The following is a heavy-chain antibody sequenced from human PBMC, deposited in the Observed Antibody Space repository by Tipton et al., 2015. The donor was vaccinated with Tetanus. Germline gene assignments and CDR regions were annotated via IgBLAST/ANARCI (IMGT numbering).Heavy chain of an antibody. CDR2: INHSGST. CDR3: ASSLWFGELSYYFDY. CDR1: GGSFSGYY. J-gene: IGHJ4*02. Sequence: TLSLTCAVYGGSFSGYYWSWIRQPPGKGLEWIGEINHSGSTNYNPSLKSRVTISVDTSKNQFSPKLSSVTAADTAVYYCASSLWFGELSYYFDYWGQGTLVTVSS. V-gene: IGHV4-34*01. D-gene: IGHD3-10*01.